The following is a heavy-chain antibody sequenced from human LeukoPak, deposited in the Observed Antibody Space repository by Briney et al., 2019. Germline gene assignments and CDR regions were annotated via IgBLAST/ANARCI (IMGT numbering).Heavy chain of an antibody. Sequence: GESLKISCKGSGYSFTSYWIGWVRQMPGKGLEWMGIIFPGDSDTRYSPSFQGQVTISADMSISTAYLQWNSLKASDTAMYYCATVGTTGTRWFDPWGQGTLLTVSS. CDR1: GYSFTSYW. V-gene: IGHV5-51*01. CDR3: ATVGTTGTRWFDP. D-gene: IGHD1-1*01. J-gene: IGHJ5*02. CDR2: IFPGDSDT.